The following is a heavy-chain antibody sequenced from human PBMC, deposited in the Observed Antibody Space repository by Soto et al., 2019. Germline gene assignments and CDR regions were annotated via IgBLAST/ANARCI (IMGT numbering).Heavy chain of an antibody. CDR3: AGRNIVVVPAAIANWFDP. V-gene: IGHV4-59*08. D-gene: IGHD2-2*01. J-gene: IGHJ5*02. CDR1: GGSISSYY. Sequence: PSETLSLTCTVSGGSISSYYWSWIRQPPGKGLGWIGYIYYSGSTNYNPSLKSRVTISVDTSKNQFSLKLSSVTAADTAVYYFAGRNIVVVPAAIANWFDPWGQGTLVTVSS. CDR2: IYYSGST.